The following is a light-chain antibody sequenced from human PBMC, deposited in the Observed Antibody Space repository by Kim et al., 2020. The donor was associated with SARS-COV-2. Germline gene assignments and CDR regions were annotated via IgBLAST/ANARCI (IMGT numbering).Light chain of an antibody. CDR1: GGSLAYKY. CDR3: QSSDRNSHVL. J-gene: IGLJ3*02. Sequence: KPVHNSCTGSGGSLAYKYVHWYQLRPGSVPTIVIHGDNQRHSGVPGRFSGSIDAYSTSASLTISGLQTEDEADYYCQSSDRNSHVLFGGGAQLTVL. CDR2: GDN. V-gene: IGLV6-57*02.